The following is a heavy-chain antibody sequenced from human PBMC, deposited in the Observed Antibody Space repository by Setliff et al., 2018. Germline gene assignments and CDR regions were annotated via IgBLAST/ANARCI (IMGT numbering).Heavy chain of an antibody. CDR2: MYHSGST. CDR3: TVYNTGSSEDHY. J-gene: IGHJ4*02. CDR1: GYSISSGYY. D-gene: IGHD2-8*02. V-gene: IGHV4-38-2*02. Sequence: PSETLSLTCTVSGYSISSGYYWGWIRQPPGKGLEWIGNMYHSGSTNYNPSLKSRVTISVDTSKNQFSLKLSSVTAADTALYYCTVYNTGSSEDHYWGQGTPVTVSS.